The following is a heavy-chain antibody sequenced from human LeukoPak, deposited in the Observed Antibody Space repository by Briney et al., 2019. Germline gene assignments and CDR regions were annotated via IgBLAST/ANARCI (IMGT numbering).Heavy chain of an antibody. CDR2: IYYSGST. J-gene: IGHJ4*02. V-gene: IGHV4-39*01. Sequence: SETLSLTCTVSGGSISSSSYYWGGLRQPPGRGREGVGSIYYSGSTYYNPSLKSRVTISVDTSKDQFSLKLSSVTAADTAVYYCARFTIFGVVVHYYFDYWGQGTLVTVSS. D-gene: IGHD3-3*01. CDR3: ARFTIFGVVVHYYFDY. CDR1: GGSISSSSYY.